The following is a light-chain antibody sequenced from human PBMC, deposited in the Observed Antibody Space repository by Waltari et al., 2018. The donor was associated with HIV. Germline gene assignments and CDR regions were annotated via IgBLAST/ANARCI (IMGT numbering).Light chain of an antibody. CDR3: MQYYKTRRT. J-gene: IGKJ3*01. Sequence: DIVMTQSPLSLPVTPGEPASISCRSSQSLLHINGNTYLAWYLQKPGQSPQLLIFLGSSRASGVPDRFSCSGSGTNFTLKISGVQGDDVGLYYCMQYYKTRRTFGAGTKVNIK. CDR2: LGS. CDR1: QSLLHINGNTY. V-gene: IGKV2-28*01.